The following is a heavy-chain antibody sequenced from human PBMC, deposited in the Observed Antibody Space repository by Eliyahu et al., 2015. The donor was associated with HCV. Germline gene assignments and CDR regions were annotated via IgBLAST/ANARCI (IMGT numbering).Heavy chain of an antibody. CDR1: GYFINXGYY. CDR3: ARDGSGSYYKPAWFDP. D-gene: IGHD3-10*01. V-gene: IGHV4-38-2*02. CDR2: IYHSGTT. Sequence: QVQLQESGPGLVKPSETLSLTCSVPGYFINXGYYWGWIRQPPGKGLEWIGSIYHSGTTYYNXSLKSRVTISVDTSKNQFSLKLNSVTAADTAVYYCARDGSGSYYKPAWFDPWGQGTLVTVSS. J-gene: IGHJ5*02.